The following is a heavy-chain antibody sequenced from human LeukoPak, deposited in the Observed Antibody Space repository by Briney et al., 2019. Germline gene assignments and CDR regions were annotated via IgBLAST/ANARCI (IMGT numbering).Heavy chain of an antibody. CDR2: ISFDGQNK. V-gene: IGHV3-30*18. CDR1: GFTFSNYA. D-gene: IGHD3-16*02. CDR3: AKVWRDDRISGSYRGLDY. J-gene: IGHJ4*02. Sequence: GGSLRLSCTASGFTFSNYAMHWVRQAPGKGLEWVAVISFDGQNKYFGDSVKGRFSISRDNSKNTLYLQMNSMRGEDTAVYFCAKVWRDDRISGSYRGLDYWGQGTAVTVSS.